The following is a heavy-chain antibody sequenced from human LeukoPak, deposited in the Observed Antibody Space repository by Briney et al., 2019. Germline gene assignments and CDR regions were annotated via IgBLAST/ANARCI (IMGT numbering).Heavy chain of an antibody. CDR3: AREYTVPDYFDS. D-gene: IGHD2-2*02. CDR2: IRYNGSNK. V-gene: IGHV3-30*02. J-gene: IGHJ4*02. CDR1: GFTFSSYG. Sequence: PGGSLRLSCAASGFTFSSYGVHWVRQAPGKGLEWVAFIRYNGSNKYYADSVKGRFTISRDNAKNTLYLQMNSLRAEDTAVYYCAREYTVPDYFDSWGQGALVTVSS.